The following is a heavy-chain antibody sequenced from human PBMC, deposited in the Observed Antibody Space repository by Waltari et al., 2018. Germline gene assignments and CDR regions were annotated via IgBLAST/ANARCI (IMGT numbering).Heavy chain of an antibody. CDR2: SSAYNGNT. V-gene: IGHV1-18*01. CDR1: GYTFTSYG. J-gene: IGHJ5*02. D-gene: IGHD2-2*01. CDR3: ARLESSIVVVPAAMPWFDP. Sequence: QVQLVQSGAEVKKPGASVKVSCKASGYTFTSYGISWVRQAPGQGLEWMGWSSAYNGNTNYAQKLQGRVTMTTDTSTSTAYMGLRSLRSDDTAVYYCARLESSIVVVPAAMPWFDPWGQGTLVTVSS.